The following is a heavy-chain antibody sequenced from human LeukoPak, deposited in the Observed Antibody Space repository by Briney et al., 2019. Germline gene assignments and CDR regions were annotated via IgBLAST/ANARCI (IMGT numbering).Heavy chain of an antibody. CDR1: GGTISSNH. CDR3: WRERSGSYPPYYFDY. D-gene: IGHD1-26*01. J-gene: IGHJ4*02. V-gene: IGHV4-59*01. Sequence: SETLSLTCTVSGGTISSNHWGWIRQPPGKGLEWIGYIYYSRSTNYNPSLKRRVTISVDTSKIQFSLKLSTVPAADPAVDYYWRERSGSYPPYYFDYWGQGALVTVSS. CDR2: IYYSRST.